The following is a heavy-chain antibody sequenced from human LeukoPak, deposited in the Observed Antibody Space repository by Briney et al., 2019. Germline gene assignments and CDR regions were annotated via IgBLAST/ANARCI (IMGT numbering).Heavy chain of an antibody. J-gene: IGHJ4*02. V-gene: IGHV4-4*02. D-gene: IGHD4-23*01. CDR1: GGSISSSNW. CDR3: ARNGGNSDVDN. CDR2: IYHSGTT. Sequence: SETLSLTCAVSGGSISSSNWWTWVRKPPGKVLEWIGEIYHSGTTNYNSSLKSRVTISLDKSKNQLSLKLSSVPAADTAVYYCARNGGNSDVDNWGQGTLVTVAS.